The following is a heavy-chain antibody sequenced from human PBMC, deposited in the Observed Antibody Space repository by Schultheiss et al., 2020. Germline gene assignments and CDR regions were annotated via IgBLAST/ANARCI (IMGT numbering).Heavy chain of an antibody. V-gene: IGHV3-23*01. D-gene: IGHD6-19*01. CDR3: AKHRGYSSGWRDY. CDR1: GFTFSSYD. J-gene: IGHJ4*02. CDR2: ISGSGGST. Sequence: GGSLRLSCAASGFTFSSYDMHWVRQATGKGLEWVSAISGSGGSTYYADSVKGRFTISRDNSKNTLDLQMNSLRAEDTAVYFCAKHRGYSSGWRDYWGQGSLVTVSS.